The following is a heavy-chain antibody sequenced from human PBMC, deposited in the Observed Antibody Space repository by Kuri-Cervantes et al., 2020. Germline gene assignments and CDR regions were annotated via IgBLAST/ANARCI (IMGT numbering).Heavy chain of an antibody. V-gene: IGHV3-23*01. CDR3: AKPQQYGGYSSPYFDY. J-gene: IGHJ4*02. CDR1: GFTFSSYA. D-gene: IGHD5-12*01. Sequence: GESLKISCAASGFTFSSYAMSWVRQAPGKGLEWVSAISGSGGSTYYADSVKGRFTISRDNSKNTLFLQMNSLRAEDTAVYYCAKPQQYGGYSSPYFDYWGQGTLVTVSS. CDR2: ISGSGGST.